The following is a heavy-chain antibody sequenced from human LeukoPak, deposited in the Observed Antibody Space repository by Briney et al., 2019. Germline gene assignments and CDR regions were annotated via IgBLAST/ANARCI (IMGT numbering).Heavy chain of an antibody. CDR3: ARDSYYMDV. CDR1: GFTFSSYS. Sequence: GSLRLSCAASGFTFSSYSMNWVRRAPGKGLEWVSSISSSSSTIYYSDSVKGRFTISRDNAKNSLYLQMNSLRAEDTAVYYCARDSYYMDVWGKGTTVTVSS. J-gene: IGHJ6*03. CDR2: ISSSSSTI. V-gene: IGHV3-48*04.